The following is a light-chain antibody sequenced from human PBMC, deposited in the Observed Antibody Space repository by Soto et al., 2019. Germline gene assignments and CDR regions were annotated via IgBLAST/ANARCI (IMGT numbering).Light chain of an antibody. CDR2: GVF. CDR1: QSISTY. V-gene: IGKV1-39*01. Sequence: DIQMTQSPSSLSASVGDRVTITCRASQSISTYLNWYQQKPGKAPKILIYGVFSLESGVRSRFSGSGSGTDFTLTISSLQPEDFAIYYCQQSYSTPPTFGRGTKVEIK. J-gene: IGKJ2*01. CDR3: QQSYSTPPT.